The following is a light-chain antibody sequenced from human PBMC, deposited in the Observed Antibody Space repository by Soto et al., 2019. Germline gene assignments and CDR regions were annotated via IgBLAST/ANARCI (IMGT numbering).Light chain of an antibody. Sequence: QSVLTQPPSVSGAPGQRVTISCTGSSSNIGAGYDVHWYQQLPGTAPKLLIYGNSNRPSGVPDRFSGSKSGTSASLAITGLQAEDEADYYCQSYDSCLSGSSVVFGGGTKLTVL. CDR1: SSNIGAGYD. CDR3: QSYDSCLSGSSVV. J-gene: IGLJ2*01. CDR2: GNS. V-gene: IGLV1-40*01.